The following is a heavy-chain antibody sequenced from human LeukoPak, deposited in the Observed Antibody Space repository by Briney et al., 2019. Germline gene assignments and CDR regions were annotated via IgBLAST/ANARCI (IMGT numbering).Heavy chain of an antibody. Sequence: GGSLRLSCAASGFTFSSYWMSWVRQAPGKGLEWVANIKQDGSEKYYADSVKGRFTISRDNAKKSLYLQMNSLRAEDTAVYYCARDKSAGADTGSSFYYWGQGALVTVSS. J-gene: IGHJ4*02. D-gene: IGHD3-10*01. CDR2: IKQDGSEK. V-gene: IGHV3-7*03. CDR3: ARDKSAGADTGSSFYY. CDR1: GFTFSSYW.